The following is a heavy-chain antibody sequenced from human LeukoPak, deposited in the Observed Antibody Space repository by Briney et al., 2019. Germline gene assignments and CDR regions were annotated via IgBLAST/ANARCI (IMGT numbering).Heavy chain of an antibody. V-gene: IGHV1-18*01. CDR1: GYTFTSYG. CDR2: IGAYNGNT. D-gene: IGHD2-2*02. CDR3: ARGYCSSTSCYTGDY. Sequence: ASVKVSCKASGYTFTSYGISWVRQAPGQGLEWMGWIGAYNGNTNYAQKLQGRVTMTTDTSTSTAYMELRSLRSDDTAVYYCARGYCSSTSCYTGDYWGQGTLVTVSS. J-gene: IGHJ4*02.